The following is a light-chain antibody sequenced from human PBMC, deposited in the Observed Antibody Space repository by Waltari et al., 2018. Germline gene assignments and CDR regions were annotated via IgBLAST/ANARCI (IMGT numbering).Light chain of an antibody. CDR3: QTGGHGTWV. Sequence: QLVLTQSPSASASLGASVKLTCTLSSGHSSTVIAWHPQQPEKGPRYLMKVNRDGGHSKGDEIPDRFSGSSSGAERYLTISSLQSEDEADYYCQTGGHGTWVFGGGTKLTVL. CDR1: SGHSSTV. J-gene: IGLJ3*02. V-gene: IGLV4-69*01. CDR2: VNRDGGH.